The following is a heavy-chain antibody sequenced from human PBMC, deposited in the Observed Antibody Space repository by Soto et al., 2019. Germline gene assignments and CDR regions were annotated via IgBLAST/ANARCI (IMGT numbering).Heavy chain of an antibody. Sequence: EVQLVESGGGLVQPGGSLRLSCAASGFTVSSNYMSWVRQAPGKGLEWVSVIYSGGSTYYADSVKGRFTISRHTSKNTLYLQMNSLRAEDTAVYYCAIAVDGTGYYYNIDVCGKGTTVTV. D-gene: IGHD6-13*01. J-gene: IGHJ6*03. V-gene: IGHV3-53*04. CDR3: AIAVDGTGYYYNIDV. CDR1: GFTVSSNY. CDR2: IYSGGST.